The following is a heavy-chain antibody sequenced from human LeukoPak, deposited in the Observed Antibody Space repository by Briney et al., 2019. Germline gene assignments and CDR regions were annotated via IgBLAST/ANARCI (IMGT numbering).Heavy chain of an antibody. J-gene: IGHJ4*02. CDR3: VRDRGTYRPIDY. Sequence: GGSLRLSCAASGFTFSDYYMSWIRQTPGKGLEWISYISDGGDKIYYADSVKGRFTISRDNAQKSLYLQMHSLRAEDTAIYYCVRDRGTYRPIDYWGQGTLVTVSS. CDR2: ISDGGDKI. V-gene: IGHV3-11*01. D-gene: IGHD1-26*01. CDR1: GFTFSDYY.